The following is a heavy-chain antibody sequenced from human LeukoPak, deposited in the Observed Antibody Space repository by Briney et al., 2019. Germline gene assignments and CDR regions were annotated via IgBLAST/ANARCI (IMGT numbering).Heavy chain of an antibody. CDR2: IYYSGST. D-gene: IGHD3-22*01. CDR3: ARYYYDSSGYRIDY. V-gene: IGHV4-31*03. Sequence: SETLSLTCTVSGGSISSSSYYWGWIRQPPGKGLEWIGYIYYSGSTYYNPSLKSRVTISVDTSKNQFSLKLSSVTAADTAVYYCARYYYDSSGYRIDYWGQGTLVTVSS. CDR1: GGSISSSSYY. J-gene: IGHJ4*02.